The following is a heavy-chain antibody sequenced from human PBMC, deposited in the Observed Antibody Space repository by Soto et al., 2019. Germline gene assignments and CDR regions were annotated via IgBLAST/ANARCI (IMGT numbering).Heavy chain of an antibody. V-gene: IGHV1-18*04. CDR2: ISAYNGNT. D-gene: IGHD2-2*01. Sequence: ASVKVSCKASGYTFTSYGISWVRQAPGQGLEWMGWISAYNGNTNYAQKLQGRATMTTDTSTSTAYMELRSLRSDDTAVYYCARNVVVVPAALTWFHPRGQGTLVTVSS. CDR1: GYTFTSYG. CDR3: ARNVVVVPAALTWFHP. J-gene: IGHJ5*02.